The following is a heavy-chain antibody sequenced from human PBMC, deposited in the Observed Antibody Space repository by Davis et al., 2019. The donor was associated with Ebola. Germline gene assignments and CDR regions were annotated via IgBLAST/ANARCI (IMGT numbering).Heavy chain of an antibody. V-gene: IGHV4-39*01. Sequence: PSETLSLTCTVSGGSISSSSYYWGWIRQPPGKGLEWIGSIYYSGSTYYNPSLKSRVTISVDTSKNQFSLKLSSVTAADTAVYYCARFGYAAMAPEGPFDYWGQGTLVTVSS. CDR2: IYYSGST. D-gene: IGHD5-18*01. CDR1: GGSISSSSYY. CDR3: ARFGYAAMAPEGPFDY. J-gene: IGHJ4*02.